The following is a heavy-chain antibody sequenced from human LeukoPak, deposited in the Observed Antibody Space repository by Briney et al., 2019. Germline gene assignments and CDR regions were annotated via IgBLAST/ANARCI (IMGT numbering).Heavy chain of an antibody. J-gene: IGHJ4*02. CDR1: GCTFSSYS. D-gene: IGHD3-10*01. CDR2: ISSSSSYI. CDR3: ARDANYYGSGSYYGY. Sequence: PGGSLRLSCAASGCTFSSYSMNWVRQAPGKGLKWVSSISSSSSYIYYADSVKGRFTSSRDNAKNSLYLQMNSLRAEDTAVYYCARDANYYGSGSYYGYWGQGTLVTVSS. V-gene: IGHV3-21*01.